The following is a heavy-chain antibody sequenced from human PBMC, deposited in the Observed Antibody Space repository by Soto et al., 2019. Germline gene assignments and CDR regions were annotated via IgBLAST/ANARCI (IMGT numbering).Heavy chain of an antibody. V-gene: IGHV3-23*01. D-gene: IGHD3-16*02. J-gene: IGHJ4*02. Sequence: EVQLLESGGGLVQPGGSLRLSCAASGFTFSNYVMNWVRQAPGKGLEWVSAISGSGGSTYYADSVKGRFTISRDNSKNSLYLQMNSLRAEDTDVYYCEKGRMITFGGIIYQATFDYWGQGTLVTVSS. CDR3: EKGRMITFGGIIYQATFDY. CDR1: GFTFSNYV. CDR2: ISGSGGST.